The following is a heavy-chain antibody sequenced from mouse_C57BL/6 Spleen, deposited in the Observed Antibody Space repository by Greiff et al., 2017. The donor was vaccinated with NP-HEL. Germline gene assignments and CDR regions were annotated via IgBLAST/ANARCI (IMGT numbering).Heavy chain of an antibody. Sequence: QVQLQQSGAELMKPGASVKLSCKATGYTFTGYWIEWVKQRPGHGLEWIGEILPGSGSTNYNEKFKGKAPFPADTSSNTAYMKLSSLTTEDSAIYYCARRRTVVAHWYFDVWGTGTTVTVSS. V-gene: IGHV1-9*01. D-gene: IGHD1-1*01. CDR1: GYTFTGYW. CDR3: ARRRTVVAHWYFDV. CDR2: ILPGSGST. J-gene: IGHJ1*03.